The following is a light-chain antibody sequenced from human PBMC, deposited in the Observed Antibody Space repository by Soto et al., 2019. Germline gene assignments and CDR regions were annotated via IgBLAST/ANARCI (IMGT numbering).Light chain of an antibody. Sequence: QSALTQPASVSGSPGQSITISCTGTSSDVGGYNYVSWYQQHPGTAPKLMIYDVSNRPSGVSNRFSGSKSGNTASLTISGLQAEDEADYYCSSYTSSSTVLFGGGTKVTVL. J-gene: IGLJ2*01. V-gene: IGLV2-14*01. CDR3: SSYTSSSTVL. CDR1: SSDVGGYNY. CDR2: DVS.